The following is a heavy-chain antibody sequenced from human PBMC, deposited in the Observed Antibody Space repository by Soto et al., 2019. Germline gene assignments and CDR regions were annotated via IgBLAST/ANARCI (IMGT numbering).Heavy chain of an antibody. V-gene: IGHV4-31*03. D-gene: IGHD3-3*01. CDR1: GGSISSGGYY. Sequence: SETLSLTCTVSGGSISSGGYYWSWIRQHPGKGLEWIGYISYTGHTYYNPSLKSRLTISVDTSENQFSLNLGSVTAADTAMYYFAITKATFYDVLRGYFQVFDYWGQGTLFTVSS. J-gene: IGHJ4*02. CDR2: ISYTGHT. CDR3: AITKATFYDVLRGYFQVFDY.